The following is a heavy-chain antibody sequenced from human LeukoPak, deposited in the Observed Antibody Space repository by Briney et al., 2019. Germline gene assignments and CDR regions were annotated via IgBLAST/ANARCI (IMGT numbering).Heavy chain of an antibody. CDR1: GVTLGPHS. Sequence: PGMSLRLSCAASGVTLGPHSMHWVRQAPGKGLEWVAVISYEGGTQHYADSVKGRFIISRDNPRNTLYLQMNILRTEDTAVYYCAKAYYNDYGYYYYGMDVWGQGTTVTVSS. J-gene: IGHJ6*02. V-gene: IGHV3-30*18. CDR2: ISYEGGTQ. CDR3: AKAYYNDYGYYYYGMDV. D-gene: IGHD4-17*01.